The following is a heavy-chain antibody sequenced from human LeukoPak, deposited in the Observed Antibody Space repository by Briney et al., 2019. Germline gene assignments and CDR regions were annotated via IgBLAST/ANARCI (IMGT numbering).Heavy chain of an antibody. Sequence: SETLSLTCAVYGGSFSGYYWSWIRQPPGKGLEWIGEINHSGSTNYNPSLKSRVTISVDTSKNQFSLKLSSVTAADTAVYYCARRPLTGVDNYYYYYGMDVWGQGTTVTVSS. CDR2: INHSGST. D-gene: IGHD7-27*01. J-gene: IGHJ6*02. CDR1: GGSFSGYY. V-gene: IGHV4-34*01. CDR3: ARRPLTGVDNYYYYYGMDV.